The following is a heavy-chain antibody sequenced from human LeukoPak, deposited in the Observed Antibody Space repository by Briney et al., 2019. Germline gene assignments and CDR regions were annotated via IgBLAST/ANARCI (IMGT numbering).Heavy chain of an antibody. CDR1: GYTFSNYN. CDR2: VNPSGDRT. V-gene: IGHV1-46*01. J-gene: IGHJ3*02. D-gene: IGHD5-24*01. CDR3: ARVRDGYNDAYDI. Sequence: ASVKVSCKASGYTFSNYNIHWLRQAPGQGLEWMGIVNPSGDRTNYAQNFQGRVTMTGDTSTSTVYMELSSLRSEDTAVYYCARVRDGYNDAYDIWGQGTLVTVTS.